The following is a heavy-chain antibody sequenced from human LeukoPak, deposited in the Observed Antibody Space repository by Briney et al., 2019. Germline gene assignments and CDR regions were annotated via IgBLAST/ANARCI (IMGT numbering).Heavy chain of an antibody. Sequence: GASVKVSCKASGYTFTSYDINWVRQATGQGLEWMGWMNPNSGNTGYAQKFQGRVTITRNTSISTAYMELSSLRSEDTAVYYCARGYDGSGYYYRNWYFDLWGRGTLVTVSS. J-gene: IGHJ2*01. V-gene: IGHV1-8*03. CDR2: MNPNSGNT. CDR3: ARGYDGSGYYYRNWYFDL. CDR1: GYTFTSYD. D-gene: IGHD3-22*01.